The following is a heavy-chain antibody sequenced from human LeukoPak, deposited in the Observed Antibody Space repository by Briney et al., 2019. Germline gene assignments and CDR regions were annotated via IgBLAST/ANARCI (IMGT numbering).Heavy chain of an antibody. CDR1: GGSISSSSYY. D-gene: IGHD3-22*01. V-gene: IGHV4-39*07. Sequence: SETLSLTCTVSGGSISSSSYYWAWIRQPPGKGLEWIGTIYYSGSTYYNPSLKSRVTISVDTPKNQFSLKLSSVTAADTAVYYCARSTGYYYSSQYYFDYWGQGTLVTVSS. J-gene: IGHJ4*02. CDR3: ARSTGYYYSSQYYFDY. CDR2: IYYSGST.